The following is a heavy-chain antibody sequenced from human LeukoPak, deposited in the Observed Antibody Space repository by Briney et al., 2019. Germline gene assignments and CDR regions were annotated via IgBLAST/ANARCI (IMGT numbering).Heavy chain of an antibody. CDR1: GYSISSGYY. V-gene: IGHV4-38-2*02. Sequence: SETLSLTCTVSGYSISSGYYWGWIRQPPGKGLEWIGSIYHSGSTYYNPSLKSRVTISVDTSKNQFSLKLSSVTAADTAVYYCARDYYDYVWGSYRYDYWGQGTLVTVSS. D-gene: IGHD3-16*02. CDR2: IYHSGST. J-gene: IGHJ4*02. CDR3: ARDYYDYVWGSYRYDY.